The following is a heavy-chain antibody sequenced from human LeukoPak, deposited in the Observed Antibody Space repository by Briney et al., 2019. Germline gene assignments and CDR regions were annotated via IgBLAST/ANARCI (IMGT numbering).Heavy chain of an antibody. CDR3: ARDPIGSRWPYYFDY. J-gene: IGHJ4*02. D-gene: IGHD2-15*01. CDR2: INAGNGNT. Sequence: ASVKVSCKASEYTFTTYAMHWVRQAPGQRLEWMGWINAGNGNTKYSQKFQARVTITRDTSASTAYMELSSLRSEDTAVYYCARDPIGSRWPYYFDYWGQGTLVTVSS. V-gene: IGHV1-3*01. CDR1: EYTFTTYA.